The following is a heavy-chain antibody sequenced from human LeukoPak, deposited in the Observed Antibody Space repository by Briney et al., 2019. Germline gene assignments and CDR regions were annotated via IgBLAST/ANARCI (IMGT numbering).Heavy chain of an antibody. J-gene: IGHJ3*02. CDR3: ARDLVTVTKGFDI. CDR2: ISYIGST. CDR1: GGSFSGYY. D-gene: IGHD4-17*01. V-gene: IGHV4-59*01. Sequence: SETLSLTCAVYGGSFSGYYWTWIRQPPGKGLGWIGYISYIGSTNYNPSLKSRVTISIDTSKNQFSLKLSSVTAADTAVYYCARDLVTVTKGFDIWGQGTMVSVSS.